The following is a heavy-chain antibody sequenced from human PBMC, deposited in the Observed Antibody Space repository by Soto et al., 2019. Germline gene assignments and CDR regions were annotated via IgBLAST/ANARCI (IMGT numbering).Heavy chain of an antibody. D-gene: IGHD1-26*01. CDR2: ISSSSSTI. V-gene: IGHV3-48*02. Sequence: PGGSLRLSCAASGFTFSSYSMNWVRQAPGKGLEWVSYISSSSSTIYYADSVKGRFTISRDNAKNSLYLQMNSLRDEDTAVYYCARRIEGYNYAYYYGMYVWGQGTTVTVSS. CDR3: ARRIEGYNYAYYYGMYV. CDR1: GFTFSSYS. J-gene: IGHJ6*02.